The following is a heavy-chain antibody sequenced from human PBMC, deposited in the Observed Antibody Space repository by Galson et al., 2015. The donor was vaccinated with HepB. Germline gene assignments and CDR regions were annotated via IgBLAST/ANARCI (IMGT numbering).Heavy chain of an antibody. CDR3: ARDVWELPDY. CDR1: GFTFSSYA. D-gene: IGHD1-26*01. J-gene: IGHJ4*02. V-gene: IGHV3-30*04. CDR2: ISYDGSNK. Sequence: SLRISCAASGFTFSSYAMHWVRQAPGKGLEWVAVISYDGSNKYYADSVKGRFTISRDNSKNTLYLQMNSLRAEDTAVYYCARDVWELPDYWGQGTLVTVSS.